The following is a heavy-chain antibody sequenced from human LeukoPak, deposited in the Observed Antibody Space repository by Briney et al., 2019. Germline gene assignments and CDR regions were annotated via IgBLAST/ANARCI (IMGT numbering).Heavy chain of an antibody. CDR2: IKQDGSEK. CDR3: ARGLWFGETYFDY. J-gene: IGHJ4*02. Sequence: PGGSLRLSCAASGFTFSSCWMSWVRQAPGKGLEWVANIKQDGSEKYYVDSVKGRFTISRDNAKNSLYLQMNSLRAEDTAVYYCARGLWFGETYFDYWGQGTLVTVSS. D-gene: IGHD3-10*01. CDR1: GFTFSSCW. V-gene: IGHV3-7*04.